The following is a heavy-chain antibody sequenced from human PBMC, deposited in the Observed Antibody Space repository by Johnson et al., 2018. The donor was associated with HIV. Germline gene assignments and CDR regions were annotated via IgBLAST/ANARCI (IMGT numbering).Heavy chain of an antibody. CDR1: GFTFDDYA. J-gene: IGHJ3*02. Sequence: VQLVESGGGVVRPGGSLRLSCTIYGFTFDDYAMSWVRRVPGKGLEWVCGINWNGGSTGYADSVRGRFTISRDNAKNSLYLQMNSLRAEDTAVYYCATRDPTHRPGVFDIWGQGTMVTVSS. V-gene: IGHV3-20*04. D-gene: IGHD1-14*01. CDR3: ATRDPTHRPGVFDI. CDR2: INWNGGST.